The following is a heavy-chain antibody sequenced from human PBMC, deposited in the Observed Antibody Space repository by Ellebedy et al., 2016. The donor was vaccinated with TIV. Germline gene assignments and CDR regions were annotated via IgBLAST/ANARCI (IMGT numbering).Heavy chain of an antibody. V-gene: IGHV3-30-3*01. CDR2: ITYDRSNK. CDR3: ARALSSGAPWWFDP. CDR1: GFTFSSYA. D-gene: IGHD3-22*01. Sequence: GGSLRLSCAASGFTFSSYAMHWVRQAPGKGLEWVAVITYDRSNKYYADSVKGRFTISRDNAKNTLYLQMNSLRAEDTAVYYCARALSSGAPWWFDPWGQGTLVTVSS. J-gene: IGHJ5*02.